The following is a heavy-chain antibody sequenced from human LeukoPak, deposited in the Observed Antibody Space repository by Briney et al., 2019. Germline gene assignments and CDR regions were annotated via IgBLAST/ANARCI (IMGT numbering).Heavy chain of an antibody. CDR2: ITPSGSIS. J-gene: IGHJ4*02. Sequence: PGGSLRLSCAASGFTFSRHGINWVRQAPGKGLEWVSGITPSGSISYYADSVKGRFTISRDNAKNSLYLQMNSLRAEDTAVYYCARGGYSYGYQRGFFDDWGQGTLVTVSS. D-gene: IGHD5-18*01. CDR1: GFTFSRHG. CDR3: ARGGYSYGYQRGFFDD. V-gene: IGHV3-21*04.